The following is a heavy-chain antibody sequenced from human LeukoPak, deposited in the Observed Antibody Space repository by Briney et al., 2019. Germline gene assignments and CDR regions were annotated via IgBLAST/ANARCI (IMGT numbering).Heavy chain of an antibody. CDR1: GGSISSSNW. J-gene: IGHJ4*02. CDR3: ARAGGGARGWSTPYYFDY. V-gene: IGHV4-4*02. Sequence: SSETLSLTCAVSGGSISSSNWWSWVRQPPGKGLEWIGEIYHSGSTNYNPSLKSRVTISVDKSKNQFSLKLSSVTAADTAVYYCARAGGGARGWSTPYYFDYWGQGTLVTVSS. D-gene: IGHD3-16*01. CDR2: IYHSGST.